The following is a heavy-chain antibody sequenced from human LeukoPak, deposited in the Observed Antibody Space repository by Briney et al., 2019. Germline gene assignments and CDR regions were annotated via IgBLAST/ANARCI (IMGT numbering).Heavy chain of an antibody. CDR3: ARVVVVAATNTAVPSLIDY. V-gene: IGHV4-39*01. CDR2: IYYSGST. D-gene: IGHD2-15*01. Sequence: SETLSLTCTVSGGSISSSSYYWGWIRQPPGKGLEWIGSIYYSGSTYYNPSLKSRVTISVDTSKNQFSLKLSSVTAADTAVYYCARVVVVAATNTAVPSLIDYWGQGTLVTVSS. J-gene: IGHJ4*02. CDR1: GGSISSSSYY.